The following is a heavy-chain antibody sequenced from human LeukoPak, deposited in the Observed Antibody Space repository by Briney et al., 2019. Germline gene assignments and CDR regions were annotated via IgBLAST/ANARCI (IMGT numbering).Heavy chain of an antibody. Sequence: GGSLRLSCAASGFAFNIYAMSWVRQAPGKGLEWVSSTSNSGGTTNYADSVKGRFTISRDNSRNTVYLQMNSLRVEDTAVYYCAKDIRWGNDYGDPFDYWGQGTLVTVSS. CDR3: AKDIRWGNDYGDPFDY. J-gene: IGHJ4*02. CDR2: TSNSGGTT. D-gene: IGHD4-17*01. V-gene: IGHV3-23*01. CDR1: GFAFNIYA.